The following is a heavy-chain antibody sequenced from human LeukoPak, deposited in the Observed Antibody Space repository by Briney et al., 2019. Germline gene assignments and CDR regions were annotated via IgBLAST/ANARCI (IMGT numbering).Heavy chain of an antibody. CDR1: GGSISSTSYY. V-gene: IGHV4-39*07. D-gene: IGHD3-9*01. Sequence: PSETLSLTCTVSGGSISSTSYYWGWIRQPPGKGLEWVGSIYYSGSTYYSPSLKSRVTISVDTSKNQFSLKLSSVTAADTAVYYCARRGRYFDWFDPWGQGTLVTVSS. CDR2: IYYSGST. J-gene: IGHJ5*02. CDR3: ARRGRYFDWFDP.